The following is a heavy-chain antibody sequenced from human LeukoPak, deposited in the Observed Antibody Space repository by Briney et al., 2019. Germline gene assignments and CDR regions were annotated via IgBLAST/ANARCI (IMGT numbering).Heavy chain of an antibody. D-gene: IGHD4-11*01. CDR1: GFTFSSFW. Sequence: LGGSLRLSCAASGFTFSSFWMIWVRQAPGKGLEWVANIKEDGSVKNYVDSVKGRFTISRDNAKNSLFLQMNSLRAEDTAVYYCARERYGNYNWGQGTLVTVSS. J-gene: IGHJ4*02. V-gene: IGHV3-7*03. CDR3: ARERYGNYN. CDR2: IKEDGSVK.